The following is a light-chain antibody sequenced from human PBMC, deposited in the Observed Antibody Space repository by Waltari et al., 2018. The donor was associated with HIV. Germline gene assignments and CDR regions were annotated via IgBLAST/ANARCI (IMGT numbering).Light chain of an antibody. V-gene: IGLV3-21*02. CDR2: EHD. CDR3: QVGEDSSDHIL. Sequence: SYLLTQPPSVSVAPGQTARITCGGINIGRITVHWFQQKPGQALIVFVQEHDDRPSGIPERFSGSISGNTATLIISRVEAGDEADYYCQVGEDSSDHILFAGGTKLTVL. J-gene: IGLJ2*01. CDR1: NIGRIT.